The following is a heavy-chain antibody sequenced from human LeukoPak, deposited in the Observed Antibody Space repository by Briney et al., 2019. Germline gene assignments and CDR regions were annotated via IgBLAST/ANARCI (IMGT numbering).Heavy chain of an antibody. Sequence: GGSLRLSCAASGFTFSSYSMNWVRQAPGKGLEWVSSISSSSSYIYYADSVKGRFTISRDNAKNSLYLQMNSLRAEDTAVYYCARGSAAGIIFGPGSFDYWGQGTLVTVSS. CDR3: ARGSAAGIIFGPGSFDY. CDR1: GFTFSSYS. J-gene: IGHJ4*02. D-gene: IGHD6-13*01. CDR2: ISSSSSYI. V-gene: IGHV3-21*01.